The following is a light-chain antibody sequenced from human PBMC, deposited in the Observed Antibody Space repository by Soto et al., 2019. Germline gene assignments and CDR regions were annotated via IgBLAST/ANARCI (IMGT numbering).Light chain of an antibody. V-gene: IGLV2-8*01. CDR2: DVT. J-gene: IGLJ1*01. Sequence: QSALTQPPSASGSPGQSVTISCTGTSSDVGGYNYVSWHQQHPGKAPKLRIYDVTKRPSGVPGRVSGSKSGYTASQPVSGLQAEDEADYYCSSFAGGNIYVFGTGTKVAVL. CDR1: SSDVGGYNY. CDR3: SSFAGGNIYV.